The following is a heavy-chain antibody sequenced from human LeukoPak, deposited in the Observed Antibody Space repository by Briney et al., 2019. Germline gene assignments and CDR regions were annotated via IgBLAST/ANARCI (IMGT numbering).Heavy chain of an antibody. CDR3: ARSVDGGNSPFDY. CDR1: GYSISSSNW. J-gene: IGHJ4*02. V-gene: IGHV4-28*01. CDR2: IYYSGNT. Sequence: SETLSLTCAVSGYSISSSNWWGWIRQPPGKGLEWIGYIYYSGNTYYNPSLKSRVTMSVDTSKNQISLKLSSVTAVDTAVYYCARSVDGGNSPFDYWGQGTLVTVSS. D-gene: IGHD4-23*01.